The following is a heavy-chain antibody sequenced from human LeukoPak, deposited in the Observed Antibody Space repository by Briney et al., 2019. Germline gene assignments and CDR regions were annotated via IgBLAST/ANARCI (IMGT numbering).Heavy chain of an antibody. D-gene: IGHD1-26*01. CDR3: TRDAFIGSYSSVFWFDP. V-gene: IGHV3-49*04. CDR1: GFIFGDYA. J-gene: IGHJ5*02. CDR2: IRSKAYGGTT. Sequence: GGSLRLSCTASGFIFGDYAMSWVRQAPGKGLEWVGFIRSKAYGGTTEYAASVKGRFTISRDDSKSIAYLQMNSLKTEDTAVYYCTRDAFIGSYSSVFWFDPWGQGTLVTVSS.